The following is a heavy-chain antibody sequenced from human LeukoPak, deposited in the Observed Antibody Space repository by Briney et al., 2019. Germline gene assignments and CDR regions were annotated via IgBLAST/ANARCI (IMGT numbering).Heavy chain of an antibody. Sequence: PGGPLRLSSAASGFTFSDYYMDWVRQAPGKGLEWVANIKQDGGEKYYVDSVKGPFTISRDNAKNSLYLQMNSLRAEDTAVYYCARDVRGVSYYFDYWGQGTLVTVSS. V-gene: IGHV3-7*01. D-gene: IGHD3-16*01. CDR1: GFTFSDYY. J-gene: IGHJ4*02. CDR2: IKQDGGEK. CDR3: ARDVRGVSYYFDY.